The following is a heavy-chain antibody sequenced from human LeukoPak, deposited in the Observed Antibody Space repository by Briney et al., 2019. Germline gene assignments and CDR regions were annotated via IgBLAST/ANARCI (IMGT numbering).Heavy chain of an antibody. D-gene: IGHD6-13*01. CDR3: ARVPTYSSSWYGGYY. CDR1: GGSFSGYY. CDR2: INHSGST. Sequence: SETLSLTCAVYGGSFSGYYWSWIRQPTGKGLEWTGEINHSGSTNYNPSLKSRVTISVDTSKNQFSLKLSSVTAADTAVYYCARVPTYSSSWYGGYYWGQGTLVTVSS. V-gene: IGHV4-34*01. J-gene: IGHJ4*02.